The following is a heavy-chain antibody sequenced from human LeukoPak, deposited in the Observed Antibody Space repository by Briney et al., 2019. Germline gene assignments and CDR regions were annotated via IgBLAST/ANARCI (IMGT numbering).Heavy chain of an antibody. D-gene: IGHD3-9*01. CDR3: ARQGGDILTGYLDY. CDR2: ISSSGTYT. J-gene: IGHJ4*02. CDR1: GFTFSDYY. V-gene: IGHV3-11*03. Sequence: GGSLRLYCATSGFTFSDYYMSWIRQAPGKGLEWVSYISSSGTYTNSADSVKGRFTISRDYPKNSLYLQMSSLRAEDTAVYYCARQGGDILTGYLDYWGQGTLVTVSS.